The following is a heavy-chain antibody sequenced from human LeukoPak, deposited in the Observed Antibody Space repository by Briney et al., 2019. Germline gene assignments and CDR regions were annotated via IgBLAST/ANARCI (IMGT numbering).Heavy chain of an antibody. J-gene: IGHJ4*02. Sequence: ASVKVSCKASGYTFTSYDINWVRQATGQGLEWMGWMNPNSGNTGYAQKFQGRVTMTRNTSISTAYMELRSLRSDDTAVYYCARAVGYYDSSGYYYVGYFDYWGQGTLVTVSS. CDR3: ARAVGYYDSSGYYYVGYFDY. CDR1: GYTFTSYD. V-gene: IGHV1-8*01. CDR2: MNPNSGNT. D-gene: IGHD3-22*01.